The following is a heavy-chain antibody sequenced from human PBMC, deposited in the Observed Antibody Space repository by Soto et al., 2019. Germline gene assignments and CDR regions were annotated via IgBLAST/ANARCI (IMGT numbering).Heavy chain of an antibody. CDR1: GFSLSTSGVG. V-gene: IGHV2-5*02. CDR2: IYWDDDK. CDR3: AHSGKLWSSDY. Sequence: QITLKESGPTLVKPTQTLTLTCTFSGFSLSTSGVGVGWIRQPPGKALEWLALIYWDDDKRYSPSLKSRLTITKDTSKNQLVLTMTIMDPVDTATYYCAHSGKLWSSDYWGQGTLVTVSS. D-gene: IGHD5-18*01. J-gene: IGHJ4*02.